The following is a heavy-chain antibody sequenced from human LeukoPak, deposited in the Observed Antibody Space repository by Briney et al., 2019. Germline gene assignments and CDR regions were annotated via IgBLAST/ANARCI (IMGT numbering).Heavy chain of an antibody. J-gene: IGHJ4*02. D-gene: IGHD4-17*01. CDR2: IKSKTDGGTT. CDR1: GFTFSNAW. CDR3: TTTTVTTGFDY. Sequence: GGSLRLSCAASGFTFSNAWMSWVRQAPGKGLEWVGRIKSKTDGGTTDYAAPVKGRFTISRDDSKNPLYPQMNSLKTEDTAVYYCTTTTVTTGFDYWGQGTLVTVPS. V-gene: IGHV3-15*01.